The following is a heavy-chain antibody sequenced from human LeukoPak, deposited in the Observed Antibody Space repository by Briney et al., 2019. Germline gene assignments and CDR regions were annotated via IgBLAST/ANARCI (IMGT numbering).Heavy chain of an antibody. J-gene: IGHJ4*02. Sequence: PGGSLRLSCAASGFTFSSYAMSWVRQAPGKGLEWVSAISGSGGSTYYAYSVKGRFTIYRDNSKNTLYLQMNSLRAEDTAVYYCAKFLPTHIVVANYYFDYWGQGTLVTVSS. V-gene: IGHV3-23*01. CDR2: ISGSGGST. CDR3: AKFLPTHIVVANYYFDY. D-gene: IGHD2-21*01. CDR1: GFTFSSYA.